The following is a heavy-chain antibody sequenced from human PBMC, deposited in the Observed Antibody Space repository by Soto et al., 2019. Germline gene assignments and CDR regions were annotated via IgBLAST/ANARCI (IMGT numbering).Heavy chain of an antibody. Sequence: QVQLVQSGAEVKRPGASVKVSCKFSGYNFIDYGMTWDRQAPGQGLEWMGWISGSNGATNYAQKFQGRVTLTTDTSTNTAYMELRSLRKDDTAVYYCARDSKWLIIKGNWFDSWGQGTLVTVSS. CDR1: GYNFIDYG. J-gene: IGHJ5*01. D-gene: IGHD5-12*01. V-gene: IGHV1-18*04. CDR3: ARDSKWLIIKGNWFDS. CDR2: ISGSNGAT.